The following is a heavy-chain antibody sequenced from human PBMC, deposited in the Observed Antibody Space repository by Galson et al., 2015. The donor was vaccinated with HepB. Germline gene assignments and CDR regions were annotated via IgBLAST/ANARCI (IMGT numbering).Heavy chain of an antibody. D-gene: IGHD5-18*01. CDR1: GFTFSSYW. V-gene: IGHV3-74*01. J-gene: IGHJ4*02. CDR3: AGDHRPISYGFRQYS. Sequence: SLRLSCAASGFTFSSYWMHWVRQVPGEGLVWVSRINTDGTTTDYADFVKGRFTISRDNAKNTVYLQMHSLRAEDTALYYCAGDHRPISYGFRQYSWGQGTLVAVSS. CDR2: INTDGTTT.